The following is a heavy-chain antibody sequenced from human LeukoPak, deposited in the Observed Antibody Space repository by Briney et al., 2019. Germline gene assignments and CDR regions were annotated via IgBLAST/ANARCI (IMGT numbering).Heavy chain of an antibody. J-gene: IGHJ4*02. CDR1: GGSFSGYY. CDR2: INDSGST. CDR3: ARQTGSGLFILP. Sequence: SETLSLTCAVYGGSFSGYYWSWIRQPPGKGLEWIGEINDSGSTNYNPSLKSRISILLDTSKNQFSLKLTSVTAADTAVYYCARQTGSGLFILPGGQGTLVTVSS. V-gene: IGHV4-34*01. D-gene: IGHD3/OR15-3a*01.